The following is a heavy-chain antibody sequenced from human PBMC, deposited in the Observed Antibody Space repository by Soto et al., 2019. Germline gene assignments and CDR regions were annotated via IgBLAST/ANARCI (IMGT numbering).Heavy chain of an antibody. CDR3: ARRSAPGEPDY. J-gene: IGHJ4*02. D-gene: IGHD1-1*01. V-gene: IGHV4-39*01. CDR1: GGSIYDSSYF. Sequence: QLQLQESGPGLVKPSETLSLTCTVSGGSIYDSSYFWGWIRQPPGKGVEWIASIYYSGSTYYNPSLKSRVTISIDTSKNQLSLGLTSVTAADTAVYYCARRSAPGEPDYWGQGTLVTVSS. CDR2: IYYSGST.